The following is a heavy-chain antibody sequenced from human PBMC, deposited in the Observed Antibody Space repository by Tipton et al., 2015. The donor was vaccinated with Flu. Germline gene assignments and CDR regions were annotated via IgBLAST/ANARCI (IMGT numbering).Heavy chain of an antibody. CDR2: ITGNGVNT. Sequence: SLRLSCAASGFTFASYAMTWVRQAPGKGLQWVSFITGNGVNTYYVDSVKGRLTVSRDNHKNTVYLQMNTLRDEDTAVYYCAKTQYSGGDCLAFWGQRMSVTVSS. CDR1: GFTFASYA. J-gene: IGHJ4*02. D-gene: IGHD1-26*01. CDR3: AKTQYSGGDCLAF. V-gene: IGHV3-23*01.